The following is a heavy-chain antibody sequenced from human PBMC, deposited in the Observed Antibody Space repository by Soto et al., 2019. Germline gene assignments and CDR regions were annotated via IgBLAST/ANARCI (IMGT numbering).Heavy chain of an antibody. CDR2: IYYSGST. CDR3: VRHKLEVVVFSY. D-gene: IGHD2-15*01. Sequence: QLQLQESGPGLVKPSETLSLTCTVSGGSISSSSYYWGWIRQPPGKGLEWIGSIYYSGSTYYNPSLKSRVTISVDTSKNQFSLKLSSVTAADTAVYYCVRHKLEVVVFSYWGQGTLVTVSS. J-gene: IGHJ4*02. V-gene: IGHV4-39*01. CDR1: GGSISSSSYY.